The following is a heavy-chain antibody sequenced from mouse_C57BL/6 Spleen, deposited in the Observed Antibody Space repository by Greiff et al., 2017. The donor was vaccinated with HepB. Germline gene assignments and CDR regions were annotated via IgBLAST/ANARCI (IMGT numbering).Heavy chain of an antibody. D-gene: IGHD1-1*01. J-gene: IGHJ1*03. Sequence: VQLQQSGPELVKPGASVKLSCKASGYTFTSYDINWVKQRPGQGLEWIGWIYPRDGSTKYNEKFKGKATLTVDTSSSTAYMELHSLTSEDSAVYFCASLIYYYGSSYWYFDVWGTGTTVTVSS. CDR3: ASLIYYYGSSYWYFDV. CDR1: GYTFTSYD. V-gene: IGHV1-85*01. CDR2: IYPRDGST.